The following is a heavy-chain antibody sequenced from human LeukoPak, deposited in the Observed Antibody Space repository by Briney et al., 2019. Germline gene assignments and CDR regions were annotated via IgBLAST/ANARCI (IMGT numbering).Heavy chain of an antibody. CDR3: ATDAQAAATPYYYYGMDV. CDR1: GYTLTELS. CDR2: FDPEDGET. Sequence: ASVKVSCKVSGYTLTELSMHWVRQAPGKGLEWMGGFDPEDGETIYAQKFQGRVTMTEDTSIDTAYMGLSSLRSEDTAVYYCATDAQAAATPYYYYGMDVWGQGTTVTVSS. D-gene: IGHD2-15*01. V-gene: IGHV1-24*01. J-gene: IGHJ6*02.